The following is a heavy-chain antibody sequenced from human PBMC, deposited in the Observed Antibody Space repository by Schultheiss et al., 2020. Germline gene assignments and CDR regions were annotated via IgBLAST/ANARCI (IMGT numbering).Heavy chain of an antibody. V-gene: IGHV4-4*02. CDR1: GFTFSSYW. D-gene: IGHD2-2*02. CDR3: AREPGEYQLLYRFYYYMDV. CDR2: IYHSGST. J-gene: IGHJ6*03. Sequence: WGSLRLSCAASGFTFSSYWMSWVRQPPGKGLEWIGEIYHSGSTNYNPSLKSRVTISVDKSKNQFSLKLSSVTAADTAVYYCAREPGEYQLLYRFYYYMDVWGKGTTVTVSS.